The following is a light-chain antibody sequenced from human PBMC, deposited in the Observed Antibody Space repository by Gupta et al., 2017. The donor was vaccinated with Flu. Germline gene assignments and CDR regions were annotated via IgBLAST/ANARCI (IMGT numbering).Light chain of an antibody. Sequence: SYVLTQPPSGSVAPGQTARITCGGNSIGTKSVHWYQQKPGQAPVLVVYDDSDRPSGIPERFPGSNSGNTATLTISGVEAGDEADYYCQVWDGSSDYPAIFGGGTKLSVL. CDR2: DDS. V-gene: IGLV3-21*02. CDR3: QVWDGSSDYPAI. CDR1: SIGTKS. J-gene: IGLJ2*01.